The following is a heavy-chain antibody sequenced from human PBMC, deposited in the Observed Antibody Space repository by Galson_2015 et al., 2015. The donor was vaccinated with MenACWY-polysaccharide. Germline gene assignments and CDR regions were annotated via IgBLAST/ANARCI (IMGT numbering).Heavy chain of an antibody. V-gene: IGHV6-1*01. J-gene: IGHJ4*02. CDR1: GDSVSSNSAA. CDR2: TYYRSKWYS. Sequence: FAIYGDSVSSNSAAWNWIRQSPSRGLEWLGRTYYRSKWYSDYAVSVKSRITINEDTSKNQFSLQLNSVTPEDTAVYFCTRHFDYWGQGTLVTVSS. CDR3: TRHFDY.